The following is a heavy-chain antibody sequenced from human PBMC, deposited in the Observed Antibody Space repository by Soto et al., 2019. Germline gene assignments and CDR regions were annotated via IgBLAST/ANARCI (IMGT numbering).Heavy chain of an antibody. CDR2: ITTTSPI. J-gene: IGHJ3*02. Sequence: EVQLVESGGGLVQPGGSLRLSCAASGFIFSSYTMNWVRQAPGKGLEWISYITTTSPIYYADSVKGRFTISRDNAKNSLYLQMNSLRDEDTAVYYCARDSGYAFDIWGQXT. CDR3: ARDSGYAFDI. D-gene: IGHD3-10*01. V-gene: IGHV3-48*02. CDR1: GFIFSSYT.